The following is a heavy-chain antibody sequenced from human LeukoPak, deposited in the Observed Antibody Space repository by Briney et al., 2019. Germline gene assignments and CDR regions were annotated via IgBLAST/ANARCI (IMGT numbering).Heavy chain of an antibody. D-gene: IGHD5-18*01. Sequence: SVKVSCKASGGTFSSYAISWVRQAPGQGLEWMGGIIPIFGTANYAQKFQGRVTITADESTSTAYMELSSLRSEDTAVYYCASLDSYGHYYYRMDVWGQGTTVTVSS. CDR1: GGTFSSYA. V-gene: IGHV1-69*13. CDR2: IIPIFGTA. CDR3: ASLDSYGHYYYRMDV. J-gene: IGHJ6*02.